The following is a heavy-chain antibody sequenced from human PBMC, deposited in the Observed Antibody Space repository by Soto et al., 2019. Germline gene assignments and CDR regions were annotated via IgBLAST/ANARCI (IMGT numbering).Heavy chain of an antibody. V-gene: IGHV3-23*01. J-gene: IGHJ4*02. CDR3: TKDVTGDIGADY. Sequence: TGGSLRLSCAASGFAFSSCVMSWVRQAPGKGLEWVSTIKTSGDSIFYADPVKGRFTASRDDSRNTLYLQMDSLRAEDTATYYCTKDVTGDIGADYWGPGTPVTVSS. CDR2: IKTSGDSI. CDR1: GFAFSSCV. D-gene: IGHD2-21*02.